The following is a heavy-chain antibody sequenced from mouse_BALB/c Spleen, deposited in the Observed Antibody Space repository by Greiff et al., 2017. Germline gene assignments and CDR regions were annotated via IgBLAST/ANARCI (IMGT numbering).Heavy chain of an antibody. CDR3: AREGATWFAY. J-gene: IGHJ3*01. V-gene: IGHV3-2*02. CDR1: GYSITSDYA. Sequence: DVKLVESGPGLVKPSQSLSLTCTVTGYSITSDYAWNWIRQFPGNKLEWMGYISYSGSTSYNPSLKSRISITRDTSKNQFFLQLNSVTTEDTATYYCAREGATWFAYWGQGTLVTVSA. D-gene: IGHD3-1*01. CDR2: ISYSGST.